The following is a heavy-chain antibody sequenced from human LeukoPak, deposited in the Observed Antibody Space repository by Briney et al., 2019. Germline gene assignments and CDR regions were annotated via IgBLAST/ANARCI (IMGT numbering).Heavy chain of an antibody. J-gene: IGHJ4*02. Sequence: GGSLRLSCAASGFTFSSYAMSWVRQAPGKGLEWVSAISGSGGSTYYADSVKGRFTISRDNSKNTLYLQMNSLRAEDTAVYYCAKEWTYYYGSGSYHDYWGQGTLVTVSS. V-gene: IGHV3-23*01. CDR1: GFTFSSYA. CDR2: ISGSGGST. D-gene: IGHD3-10*01. CDR3: AKEWTYYYGSGSYHDY.